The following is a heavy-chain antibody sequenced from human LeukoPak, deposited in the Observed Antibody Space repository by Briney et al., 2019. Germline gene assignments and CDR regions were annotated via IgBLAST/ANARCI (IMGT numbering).Heavy chain of an antibody. CDR2: INHSGST. D-gene: IGHD6-13*01. CDR3: ARDSEGDNIAAPVYGMDV. Sequence: KSSETLSLTCAVYGGSFSGYYWSWIRQPPGKGLEWIGEINHSGSTNYNPSLKSRVTISVDTSKNQFSLKLSSVTAADTAVYYCARDSEGDNIAAPVYGMDVWGQGTTVTVSS. CDR1: GGSFSGYY. V-gene: IGHV4-34*01. J-gene: IGHJ6*02.